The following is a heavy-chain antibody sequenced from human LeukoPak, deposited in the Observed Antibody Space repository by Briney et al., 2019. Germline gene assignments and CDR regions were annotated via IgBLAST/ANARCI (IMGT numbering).Heavy chain of an antibody. CDR1: GFTFSDYY. Sequence: GGSLRLSCAASGFTFSDYYMSWIRQASGKGLEWVSYISSSGSTIYYADSVKGRFTISRDNAKNSLYLQMNSLRAEDTAVYYCASATVDYYYYGMDVWGQGTTVTVSS. CDR3: ASATVDYYYYGMDV. CDR2: ISSSGSTI. V-gene: IGHV3-11*01. J-gene: IGHJ6*02.